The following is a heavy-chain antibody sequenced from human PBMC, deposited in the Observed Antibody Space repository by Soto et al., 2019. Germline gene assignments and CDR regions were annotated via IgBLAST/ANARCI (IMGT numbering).Heavy chain of an antibody. D-gene: IGHD1-7*01. Sequence: ASVVSCKASGYTFTSFGISWVRQAPGQGLEWMGWISAYNGNTNYAQKLQGRVTMTTDTSTSKAYMELRSLRSDDTAVYYCARVRITGTGWFDPWGQGTLVTVSS. V-gene: IGHV1-18*01. CDR1: GYTFTSFG. CDR2: ISAYNGNT. CDR3: ARVRITGTGWFDP. J-gene: IGHJ5*02.